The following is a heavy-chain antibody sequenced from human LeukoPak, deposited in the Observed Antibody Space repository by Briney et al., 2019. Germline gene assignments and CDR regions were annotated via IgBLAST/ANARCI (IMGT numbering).Heavy chain of an antibody. D-gene: IGHD5-12*01. CDR1: GLTFSTYD. CDR3: ARGGYSGFDV. J-gene: IGHJ3*01. Sequence: GGSLRLSCAASGLTFSTYDMHRVRHATGEGLEWVSGIGKGGDTYYVGSVKGRFTISRENAKNSLYLQVNSLRSGDTAVYYCARGGYSGFDVWGQGTVVTVSS. V-gene: IGHV3-13*04. CDR2: IGKGGDT.